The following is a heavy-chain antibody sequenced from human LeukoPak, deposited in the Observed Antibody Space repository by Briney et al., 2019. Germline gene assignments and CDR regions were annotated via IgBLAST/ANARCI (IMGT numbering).Heavy chain of an antibody. D-gene: IGHD4-17*01. CDR1: AYTFTGYY. CDR2: INPNSGGT. J-gene: IGHJ4*02. V-gene: IGHV1-2*02. Sequence: ASVKVSCKASAYTFTGYYMHWVRQAPGQGLEWMGWINPNSGGTNYAQKFQGRVTMTRDTSISTAYMELSRLRSDDTAVYYCARVGEYGDYYFDYWGQGTLVTVSS. CDR3: ARVGEYGDYYFDY.